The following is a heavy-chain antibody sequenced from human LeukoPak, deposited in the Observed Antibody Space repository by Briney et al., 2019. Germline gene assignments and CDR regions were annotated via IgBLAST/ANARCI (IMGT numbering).Heavy chain of an antibody. Sequence: SETLSLTCTVSGGSISGYYWSWIRQTPGRGLEWIGHIHSGSTNYNPSLKSRVTISVDTSKNHFSLKLSSVTAADTAVFYCARLVGATPSFDYWGQGTLVTVSS. CDR1: GGSISGYY. V-gene: IGHV4-59*08. CDR2: IHSGST. D-gene: IGHD1-26*01. J-gene: IGHJ4*02. CDR3: ARLVGATPSFDY.